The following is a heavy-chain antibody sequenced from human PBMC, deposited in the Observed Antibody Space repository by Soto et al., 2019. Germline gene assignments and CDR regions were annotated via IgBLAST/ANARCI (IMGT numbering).Heavy chain of an antibody. D-gene: IGHD6-13*01. CDR1: GGTFSSYA. Sequence: SVKVSCKASGGTFSSYAISWVRQAPGQGLEWMGGIIPIFGTANYAQKFQGGVTITADESTSTAYMELSSLRSEDTAVYYCAATVPIAAAGTYYYYYMDVWGRGTTVTVSS. CDR2: IIPIFGTA. J-gene: IGHJ6*03. CDR3: AATVPIAAAGTYYYYYMDV. V-gene: IGHV1-69*13.